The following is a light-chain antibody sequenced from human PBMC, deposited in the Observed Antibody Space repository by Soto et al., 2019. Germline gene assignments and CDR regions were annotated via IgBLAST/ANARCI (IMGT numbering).Light chain of an antibody. J-gene: IGKJ1*01. CDR3: QQYKSYLRT. Sequence: IQMTQSPSTLSASVGDRVTITCRASQTISSWLAWYQQKPVKAPKLLIYPAFTLESGVSSRFSGRGSGTEFSLTIVSLQSEDFATDYCQQYKSYLRTFGQGAKVEIK. CDR1: QTISSW. V-gene: IGKV1-5*01. CDR2: PAF.